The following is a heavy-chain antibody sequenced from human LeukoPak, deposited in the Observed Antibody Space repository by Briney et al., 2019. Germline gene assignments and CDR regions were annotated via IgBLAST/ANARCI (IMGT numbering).Heavy chain of an antibody. CDR1: GFTFNNYA. J-gene: IGHJ4*02. CDR2: LGGSGGSI. CDR3: AKGVDGYCSSDSCYAYDC. Sequence: GGSLRLSRAASGFTFNNYAMSWVRQAPGKGLEWVSGLGGSGGSINYADSVKGRFTISRDNSKNTLYLQMNSLRAEDTAVYWCAKGVDGYCSSDSCYAYDCWGQGTLFTVSS. D-gene: IGHD2-2*01. V-gene: IGHV3-23*01.